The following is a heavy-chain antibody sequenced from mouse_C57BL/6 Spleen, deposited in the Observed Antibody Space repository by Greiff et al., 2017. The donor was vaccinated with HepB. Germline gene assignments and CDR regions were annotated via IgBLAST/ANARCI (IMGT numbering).Heavy chain of an antibody. D-gene: IGHD2-14*01. Sequence: QVHVKQSGAELARPGASVKMSCKASGYTFTSYTMHWVKQRPGQGLEWIGYINPSSGYTKYNQKFKDKATLTADKSSSTAYMQLSSLTSEDSAVYYCARDPHVRRGYFDVWGTGTTVTVAS. J-gene: IGHJ1*03. V-gene: IGHV1-4*01. CDR2: INPSSGYT. CDR1: GYTFTSYT. CDR3: ARDPHVRRGYFDV.